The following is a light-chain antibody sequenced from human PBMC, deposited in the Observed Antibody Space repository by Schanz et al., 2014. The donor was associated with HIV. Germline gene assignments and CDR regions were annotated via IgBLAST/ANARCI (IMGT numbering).Light chain of an antibody. Sequence: EIVLTQSPATLSLSPGERATLSCGASEYVSGTYVAWYQQKPGLAPRLLIYDASTRAAGIPDRFSGSGSGSAFTLIISRLEPADIAVYYCQQYGGSPTFGQGTKVEIK. CDR3: QQYGGSPT. CDR2: DAS. CDR1: EYVSGTY. V-gene: IGKV3D-20*01. J-gene: IGKJ1*01.